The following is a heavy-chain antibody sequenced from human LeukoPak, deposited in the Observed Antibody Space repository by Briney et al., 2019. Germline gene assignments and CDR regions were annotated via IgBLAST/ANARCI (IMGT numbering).Heavy chain of an antibody. J-gene: IGHJ6*03. CDR3: ARVAVSYYYYYMDV. CDR1: GGSISSGSYY. Sequence: SETLSLTCTVSGGSISSGSYYWSWIRQPAGKGLEWIGRIYTSGSTNYNPSLKSRVTMSVDTSKNQFSLKLSSVTAADTAVYYCARVAVSYYYYYMDVWGKGTTVTVSS. CDR2: IYTSGST. D-gene: IGHD6-19*01. V-gene: IGHV4-61*02.